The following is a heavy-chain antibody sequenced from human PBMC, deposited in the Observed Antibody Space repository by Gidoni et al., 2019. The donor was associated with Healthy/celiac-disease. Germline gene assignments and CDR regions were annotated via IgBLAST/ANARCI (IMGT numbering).Heavy chain of an antibody. Sequence: EVQLLESGGGLVQPGGSLRLSCAASGFAFSSYAMGWVRQAPGKGLEWVSAIIGSGGSTYYADSVKGRFTISRDNSKNTLYLQMNSLRAEDTAVYYCAKFAGSGEGIFDYWGQGTLVTVSS. D-gene: IGHD3-10*01. CDR1: GFAFSSYA. J-gene: IGHJ4*02. CDR2: IIGSGGST. CDR3: AKFAGSGEGIFDY. V-gene: IGHV3-23*01.